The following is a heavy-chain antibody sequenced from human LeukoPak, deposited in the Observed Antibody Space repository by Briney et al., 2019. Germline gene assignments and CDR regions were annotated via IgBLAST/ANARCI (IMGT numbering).Heavy chain of an antibody. V-gene: IGHV1-69*13. Sequence: ASVKVSCKASGGTFSSYAISWVRQAPGQGLEWMGGIIPIFGTANYAQKFQGRVTITADESTSTAYMELSSLRSEDTAVYYCAKGKGLDGYYSAMFDYWGQGTLVTVSS. CDR3: AKGKGLDGYYSAMFDY. CDR1: GGTFSSYA. J-gene: IGHJ4*02. D-gene: IGHD3-3*01. CDR2: IIPIFGTA.